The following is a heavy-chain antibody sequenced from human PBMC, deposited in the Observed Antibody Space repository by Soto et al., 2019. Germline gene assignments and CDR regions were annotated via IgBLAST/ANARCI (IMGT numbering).Heavy chain of an antibody. V-gene: IGHV1-58*01. CDR1: GFTFTSYA. D-gene: IGHD1-20*01. J-gene: IGHJ6*02. CDR2: IVVGRGNT. CDR3: AVGGEVSYYYYYGMDV. Sequence: SVKVSCKASGFTFTSYAVQWVRQARGQRREWIGWIVVGRGNTNYARKFQERVTITRDMSTSKAYMELSSLRSYDTAVYYCAVGGEVSYYYYYGMDVWGQGTTVTVSS.